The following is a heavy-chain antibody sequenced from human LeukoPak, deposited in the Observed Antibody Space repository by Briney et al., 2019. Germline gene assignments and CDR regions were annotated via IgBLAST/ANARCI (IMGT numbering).Heavy chain of an antibody. V-gene: IGHV3-23*01. CDR1: GFTFTAYG. J-gene: IGHJ5*02. CDR2: ISGGGTT. Sequence: GGSLRLSCAVSGFTFTAYGMSWVRQAPGKGLEWVSTISGGGTTYYTDSMKGRLTISRDNSKHTLDLQMNSLRAEDTATYYCVKGGGGYDVLDHWGQGTLVTVSS. CDR3: VKGGGGYDVLDH. D-gene: IGHD5-12*01.